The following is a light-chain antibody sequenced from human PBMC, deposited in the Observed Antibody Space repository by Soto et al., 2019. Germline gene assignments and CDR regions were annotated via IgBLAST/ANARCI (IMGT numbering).Light chain of an antibody. CDR1: SSNIGRNT. V-gene: IGLV1-44*01. CDR3: AAWDDSLTDGV. CDR2: SNN. Sequence: QSVLTQAPSASETPGQRVTISCSGGSSNIGRNTVNWYQQLPGTAPKLLIYSNNRRPSGVPDRFSGSKSGTSASLAISGLQSEDEADYYCAAWDDSLTDGVFGTGTKVTVL. J-gene: IGLJ1*01.